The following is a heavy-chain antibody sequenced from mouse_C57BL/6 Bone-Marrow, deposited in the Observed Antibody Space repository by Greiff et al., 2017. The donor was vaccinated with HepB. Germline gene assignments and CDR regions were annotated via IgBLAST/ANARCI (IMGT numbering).Heavy chain of an antibody. Sequence: EVMLVESGGGLVQPGGSMKLSCAASGFTFSDAWMDWVRQSPEKGLEWVAEIRNKANNHATYYAESVKGRFTISRDDSKSSVYLQMNSLRAEDTGIYYCTGATVVAPYFDVWGTGTTVTVSS. V-gene: IGHV6-6*01. CDR2: IRNKANNHAT. CDR1: GFTFSDAW. D-gene: IGHD1-1*01. J-gene: IGHJ1*03. CDR3: TGATVVAPYFDV.